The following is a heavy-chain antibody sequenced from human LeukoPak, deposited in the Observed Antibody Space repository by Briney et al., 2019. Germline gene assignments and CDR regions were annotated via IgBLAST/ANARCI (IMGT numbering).Heavy chain of an antibody. CDR3: AKDVLHDGSVYYANYLDS. Sequence: GGSLRLSCAASGFTFSAHAMHWVRQPPGKGLEWVSAISGSNGRTHYADSLRGRFSISRDNSKNTLYLQMNSLRADDTAVYYCAKDVLHDGSVYYANYLDSWGHGTLVTVSS. CDR1: GFTFSAHA. V-gene: IGHV3-23*01. D-gene: IGHD3-22*01. CDR2: ISGSNGRT. J-gene: IGHJ5*01.